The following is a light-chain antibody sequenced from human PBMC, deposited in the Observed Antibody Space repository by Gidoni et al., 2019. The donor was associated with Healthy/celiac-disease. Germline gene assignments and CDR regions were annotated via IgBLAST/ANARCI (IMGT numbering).Light chain of an antibody. Sequence: DIHMTQSPSSLSASVGDRVTITCRASQSISSYLNWYQQKPGKAPKLRIYAASSVQSGVPSRFSGSGSGTDFTLTISSLQPEDFATYYCQQSYSTLWTFGQGTKVEIK. CDR1: QSISSY. J-gene: IGKJ1*01. CDR2: AAS. V-gene: IGKV1-39*01. CDR3: QQSYSTLWT.